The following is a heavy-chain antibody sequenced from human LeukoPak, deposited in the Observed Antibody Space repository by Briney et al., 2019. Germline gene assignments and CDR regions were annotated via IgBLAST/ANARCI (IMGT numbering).Heavy chain of an antibody. V-gene: IGHV1-69*04. CDR1: GYTFTSYG. CDR2: FIPILGIA. J-gene: IGHJ6*02. Sequence: SVKVSCKASGYTFTSYGISWVRQAPGQGLEWMGRFIPILGIATYAQKFQGRVTITADRSTSTAYMELSSLRSEDTAVYYCARIQAVGVPVAIDAYYSYGMDVWGQGTAVTVSS. CDR3: ARIQAVGVPVAIDAYYSYGMDV. D-gene: IGHD2-2*02.